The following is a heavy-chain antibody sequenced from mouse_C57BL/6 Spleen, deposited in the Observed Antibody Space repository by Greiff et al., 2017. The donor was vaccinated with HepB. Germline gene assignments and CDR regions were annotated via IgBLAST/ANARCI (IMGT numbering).Heavy chain of an antibody. D-gene: IGHD2-2*01. CDR1: GFTFSDYG. Sequence: EVQVVESGGGLVKPGGSLKLSCAASGFTFSDYGMHWVRQAPEKGLEWVAYISSGSSTIYYADTVKGRFTISRDNAKNTLFLQMTSLRSEDTAMYYCATGLRGTMDYWGQGTSVTVSS. CDR2: ISSGSSTI. J-gene: IGHJ4*01. V-gene: IGHV5-17*01. CDR3: ATGLRGTMDY.